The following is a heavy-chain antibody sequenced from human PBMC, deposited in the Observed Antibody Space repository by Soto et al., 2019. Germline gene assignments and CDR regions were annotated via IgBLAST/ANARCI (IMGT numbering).Heavy chain of an antibody. CDR3: ATGSGLYSGYDQAFDI. Sequence: ASVKVSCKVSGYTLTELSMHWVRQAPGKGLEWMGGFDPEDGETIYAQKFQGRVTMTEDTSTDTAYMELSSLRSEDTAVYYCATGSGLYSGYDQAFDIWGQGTMVTVSS. CDR1: GYTLTELS. CDR2: FDPEDGET. J-gene: IGHJ3*02. D-gene: IGHD5-12*01. V-gene: IGHV1-24*01.